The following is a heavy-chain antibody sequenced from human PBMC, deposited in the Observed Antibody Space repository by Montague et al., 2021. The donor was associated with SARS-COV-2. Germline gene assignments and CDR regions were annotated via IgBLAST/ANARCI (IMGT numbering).Heavy chain of an antibody. CDR1: DDSINNNTYY. Sequence: SETLSLTCTVSDDSINNNTYYWDWIRQPPEKGLEWIGDINQSGSTNNNPSLKSRVIISVDTSKNQFSLKLSSVTAADTAVYYCARRGSSVWGVTVSAELDYWGQGILVIVSS. D-gene: IGHD3-10*01. CDR3: ARRGSSVWGVTVSAELDY. V-gene: IGHV4-39*07. CDR2: INQSGST. J-gene: IGHJ4*02.